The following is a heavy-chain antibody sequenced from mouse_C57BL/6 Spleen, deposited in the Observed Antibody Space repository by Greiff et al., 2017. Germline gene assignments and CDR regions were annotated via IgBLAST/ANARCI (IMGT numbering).Heavy chain of an antibody. Sequence: QVQLQQPGAELVKPGASVKLSCKASGYTFTSYWMHWVKQRPGRGLEWIGMIHPNSGSTNYNEKFKSKATLTVDKSSSTAYMQLSSLTSEDSAVYYCARTTASERGYFDVWGTGTTVTVSS. J-gene: IGHJ1*03. CDR3: ARTTASERGYFDV. D-gene: IGHD1-2*01. V-gene: IGHV1-64*01. CDR1: GYTFTSYW. CDR2: IHPNSGST.